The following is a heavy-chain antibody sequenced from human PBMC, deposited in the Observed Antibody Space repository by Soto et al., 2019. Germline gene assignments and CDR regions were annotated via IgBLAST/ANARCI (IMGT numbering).Heavy chain of an antibody. Sequence: GGSLRLSCAASGFTFSSYAMSWVRQAPGKGLEWVSAISGSGGSTDYADSVKGRFTISRDNSKNTLYMQMNSLRAEDTAVYYCTKGQTERRAYYYYYIMDVWGQGTTVTVSS. D-gene: IGHD1-1*01. CDR2: ISGSGGST. V-gene: IGHV3-23*01. J-gene: IGHJ6*02. CDR3: TKGQTERRAYYYYYIMDV. CDR1: GFTFSSYA.